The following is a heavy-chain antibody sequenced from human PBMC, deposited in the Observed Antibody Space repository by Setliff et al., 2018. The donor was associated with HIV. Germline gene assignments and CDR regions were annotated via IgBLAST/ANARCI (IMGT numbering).Heavy chain of an antibody. Sequence: GGSLRLSCAASGFTFDDYGMSWVRQAPGKGLEWVSLISWDGGSTYYADSVKGRFTISRDNSKNSLYLQMNSLRAEDTALYYCAKGTPSGYFDWSQALDYWGQGTLVTVSS. V-gene: IGHV3-43D*04. CDR3: AKGTPSGYFDWSQALDY. D-gene: IGHD3-9*01. CDR2: ISWDGGST. J-gene: IGHJ4*02. CDR1: GFTFDDYG.